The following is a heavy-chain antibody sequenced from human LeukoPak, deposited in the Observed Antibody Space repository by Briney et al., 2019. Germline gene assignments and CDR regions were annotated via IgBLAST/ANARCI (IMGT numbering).Heavy chain of an antibody. D-gene: IGHD3-22*01. V-gene: IGHV4-31*03. CDR1: GGSISSGGYY. CDR2: IYYSGST. J-gene: IGHJ4*02. CDR3: ARASLNRAYYDSSGYYYPFDY. Sequence: SQTLPLTCTVSGGSISSGGYYWSWIRQHPGKGLEWIGYIYYSGSTYYNPSLKSRVTISVDTSKNQFSLKLSSVTAADTAVYYCARASLNRAYYDSSGYYYPFDYRGQGTLVTVPS.